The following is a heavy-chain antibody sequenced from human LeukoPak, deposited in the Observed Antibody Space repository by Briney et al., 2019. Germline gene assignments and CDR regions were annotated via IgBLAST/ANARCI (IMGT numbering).Heavy chain of an antibody. D-gene: IGHD3-3*01. J-gene: IGHJ5*02. CDR1: GFTFSSYA. CDR3: ARASQYYDFWSGYYPNWFDP. CDR2: ISGSGGST. V-gene: IGHV3-23*01. Sequence: GGSLRLSCAASGFTFSSYAMTWVRQAPGKGLEWVSGISGSGGSTYYADSVKGRFTISRDNSKNTLYLQMNSLRAEDTAVYYCARASQYYDFWSGYYPNWFDPWGQGTLVTVSS.